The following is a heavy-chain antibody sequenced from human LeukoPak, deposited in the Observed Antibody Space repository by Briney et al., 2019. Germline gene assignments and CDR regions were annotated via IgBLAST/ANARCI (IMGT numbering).Heavy chain of an antibody. CDR2: IYYSGST. V-gene: IGHV4-61*01. Sequence: SETLSLTCTVSGYSISSGYYWGWIRQPPGKGLEWIGYIYYSGSTNYNPSLKSRVTISVDTSKNQFSLKLSSVTAADTAVYYCATSLLGVYSSSGVAVAFDIWGQGTMVTVSS. D-gene: IGHD6-6*01. CDR3: ATSLLGVYSSSGVAVAFDI. CDR1: GYSISSGYY. J-gene: IGHJ3*02.